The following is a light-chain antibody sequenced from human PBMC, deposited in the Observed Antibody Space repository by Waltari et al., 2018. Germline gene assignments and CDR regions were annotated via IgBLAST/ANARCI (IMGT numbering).Light chain of an antibody. CDR2: GAA. Sequence: EIVMTQSPATLSVSPGKRATLSCRASQSVSSNLAWYQQKPGQAPRLLIYGAATRATGIPARFSGSGSGTEFTLTISSLQSEDFAVYYCQQYNNWPWTFGQGTKVEIK. V-gene: IGKV3-15*01. CDR1: QSVSSN. J-gene: IGKJ1*01. CDR3: QQYNNWPWT.